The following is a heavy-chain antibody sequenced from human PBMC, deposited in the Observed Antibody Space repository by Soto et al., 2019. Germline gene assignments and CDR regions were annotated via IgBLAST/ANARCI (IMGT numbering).Heavy chain of an antibody. CDR2: ISGTDGGA. CDR1: ELSSSNHA. Sequence: EVHLLESGGGLVQPGGSLRLSCAASELSSSNHAMTWVRQAPGKGLDWVSGISGTDGGAYYADSVKGRFTISRDNSRSTLYLQMNSLRVEDTAVYYCASGGLHGYTNGGLSYFHSWGQGTLVTVSS. D-gene: IGHD5-18*01. CDR3: ASGGLHGYTNGGLSYFHS. J-gene: IGHJ4*02. V-gene: IGHV3-23*01.